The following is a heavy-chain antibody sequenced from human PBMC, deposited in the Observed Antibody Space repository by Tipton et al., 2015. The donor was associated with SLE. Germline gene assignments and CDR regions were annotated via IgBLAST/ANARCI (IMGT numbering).Heavy chain of an antibody. J-gene: IGHJ4*02. V-gene: IGHV3-49*04. CDR3: TRGLREYSGYDGY. D-gene: IGHD5-12*01. CDR1: GFTFWSHD. Sequence: SLRLSCATSGFTFWSHDMGWVRQAPGKGLEWIAFIRNKAYGATTEYAASVKGRFTISRDDSKSIAYLQMNSLKIEDAAVYFCTRGLREYSGYDGYWGQGTLVTVSS. CDR2: IRNKAYGATT.